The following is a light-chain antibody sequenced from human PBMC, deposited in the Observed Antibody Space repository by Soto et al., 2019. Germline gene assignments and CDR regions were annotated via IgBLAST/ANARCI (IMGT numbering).Light chain of an antibody. CDR2: QVT. Sequence: QSVLTQPASVSGSPGQSITISCTVTSSDVGNYNFVSWYQHHAGTAPKLIIYQVTNRPSGVSDRFSGSKSGDTASLTISGLQAEDEADYYCTSYTAFSTDILFGGGTKVTVL. CDR1: SSDVGNYNF. V-gene: IGLV2-14*01. CDR3: TSYTAFSTDIL. J-gene: IGLJ2*01.